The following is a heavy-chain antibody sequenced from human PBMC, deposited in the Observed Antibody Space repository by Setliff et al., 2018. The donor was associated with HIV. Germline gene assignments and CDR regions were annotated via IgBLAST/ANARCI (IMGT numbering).Heavy chain of an antibody. CDR2: IAYSGTTMYT. Sequence: SETLSLTCTVSGGSITSSYWSWIRQPAGKGLEWIADIAYSGTTMYTNYNPSLESRVIVSEDTSRAQFFLKLTSVTADDAAIYYCARGHPFVYWGQGLLVTVSS. V-gene: IGHV4-59*12. J-gene: IGHJ4*02. CDR3: ARGHPFVY. CDR1: GGSITSSY.